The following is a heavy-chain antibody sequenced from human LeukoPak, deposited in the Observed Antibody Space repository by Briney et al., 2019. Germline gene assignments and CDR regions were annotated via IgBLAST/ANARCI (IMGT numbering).Heavy chain of an antibody. CDR1: GGSISSSSYY. J-gene: IGHJ5*02. CDR3: ARHRSSSWVNWFDP. D-gene: IGHD6-13*01. Sequence: SETLSLTCTVSGGSISSSSYYWGWIRQPPGKGLEWIGSIYYSGSTYYNPSLKSRVTISVDTSKNQFSLKLSSVTAADTAVYYCARHRSSSWVNWFDPWGQGTLVTVSS. CDR2: IYYSGST. V-gene: IGHV4-39*01.